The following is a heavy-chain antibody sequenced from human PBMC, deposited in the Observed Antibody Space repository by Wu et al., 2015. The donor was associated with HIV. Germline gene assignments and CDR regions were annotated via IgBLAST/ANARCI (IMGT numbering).Heavy chain of an antibody. CDR1: GYTFTSYY. CDR2: INPNTGDT. J-gene: IGHJ6*02. V-gene: IGHV1-2*02. D-gene: IGHD2-2*01. Sequence: QVQLVQSGAEVKKPGASVKVSCKASGYTFTSYYIHWVRQAPGQGLEWMGWINPNTGDTNYAQKFQGRVTMTGDTSISTAYMELSRLRSEDTAVYYCARDLLPTTSWTDSYYYGMDVWGPGTTVTVAS. CDR3: ARDLLPTTSWTDSYYYGMDV.